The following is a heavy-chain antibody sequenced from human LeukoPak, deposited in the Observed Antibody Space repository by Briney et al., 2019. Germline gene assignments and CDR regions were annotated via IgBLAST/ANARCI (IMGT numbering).Heavy chain of an antibody. CDR3: ARGGYSYGPGTQRFDY. J-gene: IGHJ4*02. CDR2: INHGGST. Sequence: SETLSLTCTVSGGSINSYYWSWIRQPPGKGLEWIGEINHGGSTNYNPSLKSRVTISVDTSKNQFSLKLSSVTAADTAVYYCARGGYSYGPGTQRFDYWGQGTLVTVSS. CDR1: GGSINSYY. D-gene: IGHD5-18*01. V-gene: IGHV4-34*01.